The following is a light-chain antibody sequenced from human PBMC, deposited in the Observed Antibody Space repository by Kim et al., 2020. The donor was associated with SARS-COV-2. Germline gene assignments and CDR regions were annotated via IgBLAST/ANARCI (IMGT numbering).Light chain of an antibody. CDR3: QEYSGFSWT. CDR2: GAS. J-gene: IGKJ1*01. CDR1: QDVKTS. Sequence: ASLGDRVTIVCRASQDVKTSLAWYQQKPGKAPKLLIYGASTLEAGVPSRFSGSGSLTEFTLTITGLQPDDFATYYCQEYSGFSWTFGQGTKVDIK. V-gene: IGKV1-5*02.